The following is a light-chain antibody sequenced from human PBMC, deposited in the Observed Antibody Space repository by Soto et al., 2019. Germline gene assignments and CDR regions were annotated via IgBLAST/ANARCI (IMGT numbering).Light chain of an antibody. CDR3: SSYTSSSTYV. Sequence: ALTPPAPLFGSPGPAITIPFPGTSSVVGGYNYVSWYQQHPGKAPILMIYHVTNRPSGVSNRFSASKSGNTASLTISGLQAEDEADYSCSSYTSSSTYVFRTGTKVP. CDR1: SSVVGGYNY. J-gene: IGLJ1*01. CDR2: HVT. V-gene: IGLV2-14*03.